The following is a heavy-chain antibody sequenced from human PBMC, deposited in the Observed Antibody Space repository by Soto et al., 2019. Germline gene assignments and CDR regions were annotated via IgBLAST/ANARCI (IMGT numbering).Heavy chain of an antibody. CDR1: GSTFSNYA. D-gene: IGHD3-16*01. CDR2: IWYDGSNK. Sequence: VQLVESGGGVVQPGRSLRLSCAASGSTFSNYAMHWVRQAPGKGQEWVAVIWYDGSNKYYGESVEGRFSISRDNSKNTLYLDINSLRTEDTAVYYCARDGGSHGPSYFDSWGQGSLVIVSS. V-gene: IGHV3-33*01. J-gene: IGHJ4*02. CDR3: ARDGGSHGPSYFDS.